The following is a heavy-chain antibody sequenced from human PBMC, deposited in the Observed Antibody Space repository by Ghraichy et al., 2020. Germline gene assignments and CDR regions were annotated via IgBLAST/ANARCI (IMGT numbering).Heavy chain of an antibody. D-gene: IGHD3-22*01. Sequence: SVKVSCKASGDTFSSYAISWVRQAPGQGLDWMGGIIPILGIANYAQKFQGRVTITADKSTSTAYMELSSLRSEDTAVYYCARGGQYYDSSGYISSPYYYYYGMDVWGQGTKVTASS. CDR3: ARGGQYYDSSGYISSPYYYYYGMDV. J-gene: IGHJ6*02. CDR2: IIPILGIA. CDR1: GDTFSSYA. V-gene: IGHV1-69*10.